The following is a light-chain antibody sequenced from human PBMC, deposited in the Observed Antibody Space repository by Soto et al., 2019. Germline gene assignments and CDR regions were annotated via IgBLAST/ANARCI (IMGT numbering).Light chain of an antibody. CDR2: STS. CDR3: AAWDDRLDVYV. V-gene: IGLV1-44*01. Sequence: QSVLTQPPSASGTPGQIVAISCSGCSSNIGSNTVTWYQQLPGTAPKLLIYSTSQRSSGVPGRFSGSKSGASASLSISGLQSEDEADYYCAAWDDRLDVYVFGTGTKLTVL. CDR1: SSNIGSNT. J-gene: IGLJ1*01.